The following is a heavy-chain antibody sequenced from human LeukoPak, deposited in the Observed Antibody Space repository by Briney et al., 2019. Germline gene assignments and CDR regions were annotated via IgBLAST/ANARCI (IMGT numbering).Heavy chain of an antibody. Sequence: SVKVSCKASGGTFSSYAVSWVRQAPGQGLEWMGRIIPMFGTVKYAQKFQGRVTITADTSTSTAYMELSSLRSEDTAVYYCARDRDVDIVATTLTLDYWGQGTLVTVSS. CDR1: GGTFSSYA. CDR3: ARDRDVDIVATTLTLDY. D-gene: IGHD5-12*01. J-gene: IGHJ4*02. CDR2: IIPMFGTV. V-gene: IGHV1-69*06.